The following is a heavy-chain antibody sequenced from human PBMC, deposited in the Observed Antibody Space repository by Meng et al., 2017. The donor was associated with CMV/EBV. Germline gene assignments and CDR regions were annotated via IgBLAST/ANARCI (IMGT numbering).Heavy chain of an antibody. CDR3: ARDPLFGGGGRFDL. CDR2: ISAYSVNT. Sequence: LAQSGAEVTKLGPSGKSSVNASGYPFTIYGISWVRQAPRQGLEWMGWISAYSVNTNYAQKLQGRVTMTTDTSTSTAYMELRSLRSDDTAVYYCARDPLFGGGGRFDLWGRGTLVTVSS. CDR1: GYPFTIYG. J-gene: IGHJ2*01. V-gene: IGHV1-18*01. D-gene: IGHD3-10*01.